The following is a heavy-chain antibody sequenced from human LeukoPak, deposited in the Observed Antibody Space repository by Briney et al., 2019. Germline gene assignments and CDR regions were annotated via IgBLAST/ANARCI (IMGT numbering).Heavy chain of an antibody. CDR2: IYYSGTT. CDR1: GGSISSSSYY. CDR3: ARHVRSSGWYVDNWFDP. J-gene: IGHJ5*02. D-gene: IGHD6-19*01. V-gene: IGHV4-39*01. Sequence: PSETLSLTCTVSGGSISSSSYYWGWIRQPPGKGLEWIGSIYYSGTTYYNPSLKSRVTMSVDTSKNQFSLKLSSVTASDTSVYYCARHVRSSGWYVDNWFDPWGQGTLVTVPS.